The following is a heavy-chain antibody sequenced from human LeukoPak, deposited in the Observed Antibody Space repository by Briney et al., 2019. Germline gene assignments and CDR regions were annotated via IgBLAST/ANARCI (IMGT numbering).Heavy chain of an antibody. CDR1: GGTFSSYT. CDR3: ARDQPIGYSYGYPFDN. D-gene: IGHD5-18*01. J-gene: IGHJ4*02. V-gene: IGHV1-69*04. CDR2: IIPILGIA. Sequence: GASVKVSCKASGGTFSSYTISWVRQAPGQGLEWMGRIIPILGIANYAQKFQGRVTITADKSTSTAYMELSSLRSEDTAVYYCARDQPIGYSYGYPFDNWGQGTLVTVSS.